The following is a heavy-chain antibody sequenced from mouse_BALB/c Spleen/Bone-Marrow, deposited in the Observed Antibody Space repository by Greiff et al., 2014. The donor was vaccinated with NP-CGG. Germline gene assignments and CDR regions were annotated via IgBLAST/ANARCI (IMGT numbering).Heavy chain of an antibody. J-gene: IGHJ3*01. CDR3: ARQRGGGYYGFFAY. D-gene: IGHD1-1*01. Sequence: EVMLVESGGALVKPGGSLKLSCAASGFTFSSYGMSWVRQTPDKRLEWVATISSGDGYTYYPDSVKGRFTISRDNAKNTLYLQMSSLTSEDSAMYYCARQRGGGYYGFFAYWGQGTLVTVPA. CDR1: GFTFSSYG. V-gene: IGHV5-6*01. CDR2: ISSGDGYT.